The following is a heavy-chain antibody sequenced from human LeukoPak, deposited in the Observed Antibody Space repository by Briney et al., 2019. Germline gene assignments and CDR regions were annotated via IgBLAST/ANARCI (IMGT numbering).Heavy chain of an antibody. Sequence: GGSLRLSCAASGLTFSNYAMNWVRQAPGNGLEWVSGVGGSGHTTYYADSVKGRFTISRDNSQNTLYLQMNSLRADDTAVYYCAKSGELLPSFDYWGQGTLVTVSS. CDR2: VGGSGHTT. D-gene: IGHD1-7*01. CDR3: AKSGELLPSFDY. V-gene: IGHV3-23*01. CDR1: GLTFSNYA. J-gene: IGHJ4*02.